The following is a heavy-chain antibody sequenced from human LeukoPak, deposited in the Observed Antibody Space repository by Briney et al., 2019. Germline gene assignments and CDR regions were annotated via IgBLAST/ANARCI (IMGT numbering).Heavy chain of an antibody. Sequence: ASVKVSCKASGYSFSTYAMHWVRQAPGQGLEWMGWINTNTGNPTYGQGFTGRFVFSLDTSVSTAYLQISSLKAEDTAVYYCARPDYYYYMDVWGKGTTVTVSS. CDR3: ARPDYYYYMDV. CDR1: GYSFSTYA. CDR2: INTNTGNP. J-gene: IGHJ6*03. V-gene: IGHV7-4-1*02.